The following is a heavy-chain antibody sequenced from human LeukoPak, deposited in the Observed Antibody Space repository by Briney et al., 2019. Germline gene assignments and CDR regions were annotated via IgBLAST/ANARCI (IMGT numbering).Heavy chain of an antibody. CDR1: GYTFAGYY. Sequence: ASVKVSCKASGYTFAGYYMHWVRQAPGQGLEWMGWINPNSGGTNYAQKFQGRVTMTRDTSISTAYMELSRLRSDDTAVYYCAPSYGSSFAFDIWGQGTMDTVSS. J-gene: IGHJ3*02. CDR2: INPNSGGT. D-gene: IGHD6-13*01. V-gene: IGHV1-2*02. CDR3: APSYGSSFAFDI.